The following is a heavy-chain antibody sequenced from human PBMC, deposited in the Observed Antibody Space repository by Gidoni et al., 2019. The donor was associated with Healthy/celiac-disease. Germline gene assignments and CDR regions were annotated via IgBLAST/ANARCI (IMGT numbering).Heavy chain of an antibody. J-gene: IGHJ6*02. CDR1: GGSFRGYY. D-gene: IGHD2-21*02. CDR3: ARTVVTFYYYYGMDV. Sequence: QVQLQQWGAGLLKPSETLSLTCAVYGGSFRGYYWSWIRQPPGKGLEWIGEINHSGSTNYNPALKSRVTISVDTSKNQFSLKLSSVTAADTAVYYCARTVVTFYYYYGMDVWGQGTTVTVSS. CDR2: INHSGST. V-gene: IGHV4-34*01.